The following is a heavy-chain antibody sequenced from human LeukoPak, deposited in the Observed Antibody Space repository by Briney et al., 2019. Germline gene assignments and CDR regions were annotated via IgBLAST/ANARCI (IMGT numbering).Heavy chain of an antibody. D-gene: IGHD6-13*01. CDR2: ISGDGGST. J-gene: IGHJ4*02. CDR1: GLTFDDYA. CDR3: AKSNSHGSSWYYFDY. Sequence: PGGSLRLSCAASGLTFDDYAMHWVRQAPGKGLEWVSLISGDGGSTYYADSVKGRFTISRDNSKNSLDLQMNSLRTEDTALYYCAKSNSHGSSWYYFDYWGQGTLVTVSS. V-gene: IGHV3-43*02.